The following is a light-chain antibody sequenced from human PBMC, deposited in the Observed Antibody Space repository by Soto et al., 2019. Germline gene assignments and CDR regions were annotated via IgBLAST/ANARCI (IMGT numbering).Light chain of an antibody. Sequence: DIQMTQSPSTLSASVGDRVTITCRASQSISAWLAWYQQKPGKAPKLLIYDASSLETGVPSRFSGSGSGTEFTLTISSLQPDDFATYYCHQYSSYSSTFGQGTKVDTK. CDR2: DAS. CDR3: HQYSSYSST. V-gene: IGKV1-5*01. J-gene: IGKJ1*01. CDR1: QSISAW.